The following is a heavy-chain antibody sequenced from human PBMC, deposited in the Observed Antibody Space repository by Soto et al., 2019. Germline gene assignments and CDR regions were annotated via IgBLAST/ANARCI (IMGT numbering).Heavy chain of an antibody. CDR3: ARVFSSSWFYYFDY. Sequence: TSETLSLTCTVSGASVSSGRYYWSWIRQPPGKGLEWIGYIFYNWNTNYNPSLKGRVTMSIETSKNQFSLKLSSVTAADTALYYCARVFSSSWFYYFDYWGQGALVTASS. CDR1: GASVSSGRYY. J-gene: IGHJ4*02. V-gene: IGHV4-61*01. CDR2: IFYNWNT. D-gene: IGHD6-13*01.